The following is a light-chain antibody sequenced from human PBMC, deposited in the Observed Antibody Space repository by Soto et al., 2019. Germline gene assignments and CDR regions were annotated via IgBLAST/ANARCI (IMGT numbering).Light chain of an antibody. J-gene: IGLJ1*01. Sequence: QSVLTQPPSASGSPGQSVTISCTVTSSDVGGYNYVSWSQQHPGKAPKVIIYEVSKRPSGVPDRFSGSKSGSTASLTVSGLQAEDEADYYCSSYAVTNIFVFGTGTKVTVL. CDR1: SSDVGGYNY. V-gene: IGLV2-8*01. CDR2: EVS. CDR3: SSYAVTNIFV.